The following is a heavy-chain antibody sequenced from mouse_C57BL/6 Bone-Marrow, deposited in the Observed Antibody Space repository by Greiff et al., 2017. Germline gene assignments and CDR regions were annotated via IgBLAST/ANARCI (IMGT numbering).Heavy chain of an antibody. Sequence: VQLQQPGAELVMPGASVKLSCKASGYTFNSYWMHWVKQRPGQGLEWIGEIDPADSYTNYTQKFTGKSTLTADKSSSTAYMQLSSLTSDDSAVYYCARDDWSGFAYWGQGTLVTVSA. CDR2: IDPADSYT. V-gene: IGHV1-69*01. J-gene: IGHJ3*01. D-gene: IGHD2-12*01. CDR3: ARDDWSGFAY. CDR1: GYTFNSYW.